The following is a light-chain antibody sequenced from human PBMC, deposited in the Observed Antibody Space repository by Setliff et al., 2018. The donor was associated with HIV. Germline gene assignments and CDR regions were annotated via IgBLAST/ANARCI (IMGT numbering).Light chain of an antibody. J-gene: IGLJ1*01. Sequence: SVLAQPASVSGSPGQSITISCTGTSSDIGSYDLVSWFQQHPGKAPKAIIYEVTKRPSGVSNRFSGSKSGNTASLTISGLQAEDEADYYCCSNTGSNTYVFGTGTKVT. CDR2: EVT. CDR1: SSDIGSYDL. V-gene: IGLV2-23*02. CDR3: CSNTGSNTYV.